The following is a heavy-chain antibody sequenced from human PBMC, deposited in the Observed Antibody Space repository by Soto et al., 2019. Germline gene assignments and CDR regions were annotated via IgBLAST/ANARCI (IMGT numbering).Heavy chain of an antibody. Sequence: PSETLSLTCAVYGGPFSGYYWSWIRQPPGKGLEWIGEINHSGSTNYNPSLKSRVTISVDTSKNQFSLKLSSVTAADTAVYYCARGRVVPAATRKKVFAPWAQGTLVTVSS. V-gene: IGHV4-34*01. CDR1: GGPFSGYY. CDR3: ARGRVVPAATRKKVFAP. D-gene: IGHD2-2*01. J-gene: IGHJ5*02. CDR2: INHSGST.